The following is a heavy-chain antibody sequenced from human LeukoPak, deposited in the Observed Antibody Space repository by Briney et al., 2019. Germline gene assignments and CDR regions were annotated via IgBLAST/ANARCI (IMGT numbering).Heavy chain of an antibody. J-gene: IGHJ4*02. Sequence: GGSLRLSCSASGFTFSIYTMYWVRQAPGKGLEYVSTISGSGTGYSTYYADSVKGRFTISRDNSKSTLYLQMSSLRTEDTAVYYCSRSAYYDGSGNYYDYWGQGTLVTVSS. CDR2: ISGSGTGYST. V-gene: IGHV3-64D*06. CDR1: GFTFSIYT. CDR3: SRSAYYDGSGNYYDY. D-gene: IGHD3-22*01.